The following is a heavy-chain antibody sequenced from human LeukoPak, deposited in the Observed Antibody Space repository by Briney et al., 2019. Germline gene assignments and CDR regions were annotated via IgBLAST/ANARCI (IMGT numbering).Heavy chain of an antibody. V-gene: IGHV3-23*01. CDR1: GFIFSSYA. Sequence: GGSLRLSCAASGFIFSSYAMTWVRQAPGKGLEWISAISDSGDKTYYADSVKGRFTASRDNSKNTVCLQMNSLRAEDTAVYYCARESTYIWGQGTMVTVSS. CDR2: ISDSGDKT. CDR3: ARESTYI. J-gene: IGHJ3*02.